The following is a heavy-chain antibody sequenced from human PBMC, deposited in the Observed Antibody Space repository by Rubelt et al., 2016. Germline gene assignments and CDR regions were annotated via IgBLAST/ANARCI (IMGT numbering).Heavy chain of an antibody. J-gene: IGHJ6*02. CDR2: ISSSSSYI. CDR3: FLGSGSYSGVGYGMDV. D-gene: IGHD1-26*01. CDR1: TFSSYS. Sequence: TFSSYSMNWVRQAPGKGLEWVSSISSSSSYIHYADSVKGRFTISRDNAKNSLYLQMNSLRAEDTAVYYCFLGSGSYSGVGYGMDVWGQGTTVTVSS. V-gene: IGHV3-21*01.